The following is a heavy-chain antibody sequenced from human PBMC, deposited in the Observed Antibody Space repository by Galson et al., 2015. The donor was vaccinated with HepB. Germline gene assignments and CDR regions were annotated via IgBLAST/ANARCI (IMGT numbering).Heavy chain of an antibody. CDR3: ARGAGGGNYFDY. J-gene: IGHJ4*02. Sequence: SLRLSCAASGFTFSSYGMHWVRQAPGKGLEWVAVIWYDGSNKYYADSVKGRFTISRDNSKNTLYLQMNSLRAEDTAVYYCARGAGGGNYFDYWGQGTLVTVSS. CDR2: IWYDGSNK. V-gene: IGHV3-33*01. D-gene: IGHD4-23*01. CDR1: GFTFSSYG.